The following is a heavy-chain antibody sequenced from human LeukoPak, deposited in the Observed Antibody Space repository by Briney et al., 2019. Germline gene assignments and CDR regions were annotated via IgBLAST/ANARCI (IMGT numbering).Heavy chain of an antibody. Sequence: ASVKVSCKASGYTFTGYYMHWVRQAPGQGLEWMGWINPNSGGTNYAQKFQGRVTMTRDTSISTAYMELSRLRSDDTAVYYCARDLGPTYRWAYYYYMDVWGKGTTVTVSS. V-gene: IGHV1-2*02. J-gene: IGHJ6*03. CDR3: ARDLGPTYRWAYYYYMDV. D-gene: IGHD5-24*01. CDR1: GYTFTGYY. CDR2: INPNSGGT.